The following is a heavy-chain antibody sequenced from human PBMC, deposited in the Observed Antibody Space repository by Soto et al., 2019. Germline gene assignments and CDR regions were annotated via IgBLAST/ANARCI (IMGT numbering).Heavy chain of an antibody. CDR3: AKGYSYGRGVGDY. Sequence: GGSLRLSCAASGFTFSSYWMHWVRQAPGKGLVWVSRIESDGSSPIYADSVKGRFTISRDNSKNTLYLQMNSLRAEDTAVYYCAKGYSYGRGVGDYWGQGTLVTVSS. CDR1: GFTFSSYW. V-gene: IGHV3-74*01. J-gene: IGHJ4*02. D-gene: IGHD5-18*01. CDR2: IESDGSSP.